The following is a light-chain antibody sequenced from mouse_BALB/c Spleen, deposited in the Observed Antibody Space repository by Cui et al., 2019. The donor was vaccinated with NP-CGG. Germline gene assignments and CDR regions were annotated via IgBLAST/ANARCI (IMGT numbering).Light chain of an antibody. J-gene: IGLJ1*01. V-gene: IGLV1*01. CDR2: GTN. Sequence: QAVVTQESSLTTSPGETVTLTCRSSTGAVTNKNYANWVQEKPDHLFTGLIGGTNNRVPGVPARFPGSLIGDKAALTITGAQTEDEAIYFCALWYSNHWVFGGGTKLTVL. CDR1: TGAVTNKNY. CDR3: ALWYSNHWV.